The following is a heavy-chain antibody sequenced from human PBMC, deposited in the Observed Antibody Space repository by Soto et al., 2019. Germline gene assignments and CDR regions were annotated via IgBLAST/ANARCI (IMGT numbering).Heavy chain of an antibody. CDR2: IYYSGST. V-gene: IGHV4-39*01. CDR3: ARIVSRFLEWLPHETTFDY. Sequence: WGWIRQPPGKGLEWIGSIYYSGSTYYNPSLKSRVTISVDTSKNQFSLKLSSVTAADTAVYYCARIVSRFLEWLPHETTFDYWGQGTLVTVSS. J-gene: IGHJ4*02. D-gene: IGHD3-3*01.